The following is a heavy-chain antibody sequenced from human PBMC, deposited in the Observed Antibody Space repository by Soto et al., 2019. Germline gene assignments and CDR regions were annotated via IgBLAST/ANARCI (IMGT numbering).Heavy chain of an antibody. V-gene: IGHV1-8*01. CDR2: MNPNSGNT. J-gene: IGHJ6*03. D-gene: IGHD3-16*01. CDR3: ARRLDVYYYYYYMDV. CDR1: GYTFTSYD. Sequence: ASVKVSCKASGYTFTSYDINWVRQATGQGLEWMGWMNPNSGNTGYAQKFQGRVTMTRNTSISTAYMELSSLRSEDTAVYYCARRLDVYYYYYYMDVWGKGTTVTVSS.